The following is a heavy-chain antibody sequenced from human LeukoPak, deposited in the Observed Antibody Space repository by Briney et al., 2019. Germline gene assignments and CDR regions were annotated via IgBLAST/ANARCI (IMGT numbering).Heavy chain of an antibody. CDR2: INAGNGNT. CDR1: GYTFTSYA. D-gene: IGHD3-10*01. Sequence: ASVKVSCTASGYTFTSYAMHWVRQAPGQRLEWMGWINAGNGNTKYSQKFQGRVTITRDTSASTAYMELSSLRSEDTAVYYCARAYLHYGSGSYFFDYWGQGTLVTVSS. J-gene: IGHJ4*02. V-gene: IGHV1-3*01. CDR3: ARAYLHYGSGSYFFDY.